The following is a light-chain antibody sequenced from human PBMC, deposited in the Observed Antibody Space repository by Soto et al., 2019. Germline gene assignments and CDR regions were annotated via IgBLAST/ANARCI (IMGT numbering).Light chain of an antibody. J-gene: IGKJ1*01. V-gene: IGKV1-5*01. Sequence: DIQMTQSPSTLSPSVGDRVTITCRASEKINKWLAWYQQKPGKAPKLLISDASSLESGVPSRFSGSGSGTEFTLTISRLQPDDFATYYCQQWNSYPWTFGQGTKLDIK. CDR3: QQWNSYPWT. CDR2: DAS. CDR1: EKINKW.